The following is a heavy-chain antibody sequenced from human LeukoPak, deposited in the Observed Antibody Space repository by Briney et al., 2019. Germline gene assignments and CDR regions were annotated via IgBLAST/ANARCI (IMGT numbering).Heavy chain of an antibody. CDR2: IYYSGST. Sequence: SETLSLTCTVSGGSVSSGSYYWSWIRQPPGKGLEWIGYIYYSGSTKYNPSLKSRVTISIDTSKNLFSLKLSSVTAADTAMYYCAGVVGGSYSMDVWGQGTTVTVSS. CDR1: GGSVSSGSYY. D-gene: IGHD1-26*01. V-gene: IGHV4-61*01. CDR3: AGVVGGSYSMDV. J-gene: IGHJ6*03.